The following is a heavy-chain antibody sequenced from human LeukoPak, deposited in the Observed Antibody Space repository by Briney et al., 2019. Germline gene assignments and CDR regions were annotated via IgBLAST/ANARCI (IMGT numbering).Heavy chain of an antibody. V-gene: IGHV3-33*01. CDR1: GFTFSSYG. CDR3: ARDGPYYYDSSVYYFDY. D-gene: IGHD3-22*01. J-gene: IGHJ4*02. Sequence: GRSLRLSCAASGFTFSSYGMHWVRQAPGKGLEWVAVIRYDGSNKYYADSVKGRFTISRDNSKNTLYLQMNSLRAEDTAVYYCARDGPYYYDSSVYYFDYWGQGTLVTVSS. CDR2: IRYDGSNK.